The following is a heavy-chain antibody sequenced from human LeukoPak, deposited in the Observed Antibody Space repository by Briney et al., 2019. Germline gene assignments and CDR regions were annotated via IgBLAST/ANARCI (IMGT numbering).Heavy chain of an antibody. D-gene: IGHD3-10*01. CDR2: INPNSGGT. V-gene: IGHV1-2*02. CDR1: GYTFTGYY. J-gene: IGHJ5*02. CDR3: AVMVRGVRSNWFDP. Sequence: ASVKVSCKASGYTFTGYYMHWVRQAPGQGLEWMGWINPNSGGTNYAQKFQGRVTMTRNTSISTAYMELSSLRSEDTAVYYCAVMVRGVRSNWFDPWGQGTLVTVSS.